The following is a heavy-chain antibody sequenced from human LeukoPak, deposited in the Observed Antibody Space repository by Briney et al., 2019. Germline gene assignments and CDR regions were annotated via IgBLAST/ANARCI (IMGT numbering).Heavy chain of an antibody. Sequence: GESLKISRKGSGYSFTNYWIVWVRQMPGRGLEYMGFIYPGDSNTRYSPSFQGQVTISADKSISTAYLQWSSLKASDTAMYYCARRLSSIAAAAANDYWGQGTLVTVSS. D-gene: IGHD6-13*01. CDR3: ARRLSSIAAAAANDY. V-gene: IGHV5-51*01. CDR2: IYPGDSNT. CDR1: GYSFTNYW. J-gene: IGHJ4*02.